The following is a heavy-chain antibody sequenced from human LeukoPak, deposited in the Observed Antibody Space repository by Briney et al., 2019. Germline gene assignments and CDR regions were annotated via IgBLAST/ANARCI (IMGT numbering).Heavy chain of an antibody. D-gene: IGHD2-2*01. CDR1: GFTYSSYA. V-gene: IGHV3-21*01. J-gene: IGHJ4*02. CDR3: ARLVCSTIPCYGKFYFDS. Sequence: GGSLRLSCAASGFTYSSYAMEWVRQAPGKGLEWVSSITGSSDSIYYADSVKGRFTISRDNAKNSVYLQMNSLRAEDTAVYYCARLVCSTIPCYGKFYFDSWGQGTLVPVSS. CDR2: ITGSSDSI.